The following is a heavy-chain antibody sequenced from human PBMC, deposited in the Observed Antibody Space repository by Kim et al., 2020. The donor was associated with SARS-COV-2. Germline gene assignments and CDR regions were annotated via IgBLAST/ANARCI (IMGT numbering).Heavy chain of an antibody. CDR2: IKSKTDGGTT. CDR3: TTDPGSPLIVDP. J-gene: IGHJ5*02. D-gene: IGHD3-10*01. V-gene: IGHV3-15*01. CDR1: GFTFSNAW. Sequence: LSLTCAASGFTFSNAWMSWVRQAPGKGLEWVGRIKSKTDGGTTDYAAPVKGRFTISRDDSKNTLYLQMNSLKTEDTAVYYCTTDPGSPLIVDPWGQGTLVTVSS.